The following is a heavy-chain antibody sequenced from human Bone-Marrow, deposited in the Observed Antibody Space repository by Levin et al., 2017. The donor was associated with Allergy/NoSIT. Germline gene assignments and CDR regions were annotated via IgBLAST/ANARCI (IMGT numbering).Heavy chain of an antibody. J-gene: IGHJ3*02. CDR2: ISWNSGSI. CDR1: GFTFDDYA. CDR3: AKDNVAVAGDAFDI. Sequence: PGGSLRLSCAASGFTFDDYAMHWVRQAPGKGLEWVSGISWNSGSIGYADSVKGRFTISRDNAKNSLYLQMNSLRAEDTALYYCAKDNVAVAGDAFDIWDQGTMVTVSS. V-gene: IGHV3-9*01. D-gene: IGHD6-19*01.